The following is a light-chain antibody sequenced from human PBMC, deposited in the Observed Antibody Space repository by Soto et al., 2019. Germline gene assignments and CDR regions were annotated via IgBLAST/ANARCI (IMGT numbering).Light chain of an antibody. CDR1: SNDVGIYNY. Sequence: QSALTQPASVSGSPGQTITISCTGTSNDVGIYNYVSWYQQHPGKAPKLMMYDVVRLPAGGSNRFSGSKSGVTASLTISGLQAEDEADYYCASYTTSDTLVFGGGTKLTVL. CDR2: DVV. V-gene: IGLV2-14*01. J-gene: IGLJ2*01. CDR3: ASYTTSDTLV.